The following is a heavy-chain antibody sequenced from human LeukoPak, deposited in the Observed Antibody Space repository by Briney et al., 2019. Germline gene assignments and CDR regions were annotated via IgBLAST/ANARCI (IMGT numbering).Heavy chain of an antibody. CDR3: VTVCVTGWTARMAY. V-gene: IGHV3-7*01. J-gene: IGHJ4*02. CDR2: IKRDGREK. CDR1: GFTLSRHR. Sequence: GGSLRLSCAASGFTLSRHRKSGVRQAPGKGLEWVANIKRDGREKNYVDSVKGRFSISRDNVKNPLHLPLSSLRAEDTHVYACVTVCVTGWTARMAYCGQGTLVTVSS. D-gene: IGHD6-19*01.